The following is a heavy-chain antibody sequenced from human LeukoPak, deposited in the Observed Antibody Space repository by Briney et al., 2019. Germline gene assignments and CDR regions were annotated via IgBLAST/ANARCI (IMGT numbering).Heavy chain of an antibody. V-gene: IGHV3-74*01. J-gene: IGHJ3*02. CDR2: IRADGTRI. D-gene: IGHD2/OR15-2a*01. CDR3: ARDDVSPQAFDI. CDR1: GFPLSSYW. Sequence: GGSLRLSCAASGFPLSSYWMHWVRQTPGKGLEWVAQIRADGTRIVYGDSVKGRFTISRDNARNMLFLEMNSLRPEDSAVYYCARDDVSPQAFDIWGQGTTVTVSS.